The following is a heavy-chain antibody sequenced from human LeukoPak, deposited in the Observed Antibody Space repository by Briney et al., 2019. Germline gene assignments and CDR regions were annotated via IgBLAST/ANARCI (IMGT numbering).Heavy chain of an antibody. J-gene: IGHJ6*03. CDR3: ARGPKFYCSGGSCRSYYYMDD. V-gene: IGHV4-61*02. Sequence: SETLSLTCTVSGGSISSGSYYWSWIRQPAGKGLEWIGRIYTGGSTNYNPSLKSRVTISVDTSKNQFSLKLSSVTAADTAVYYCARGPKFYCSGGSCRSYYYMDDWGKGTTVTVSS. CDR1: GGSISSGSYY. D-gene: IGHD2-15*01. CDR2: IYTGGST.